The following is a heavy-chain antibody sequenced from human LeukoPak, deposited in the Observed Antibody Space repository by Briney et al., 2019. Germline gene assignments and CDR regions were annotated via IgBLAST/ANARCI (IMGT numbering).Heavy chain of an antibody. V-gene: IGHV3-21*01. CDR1: GFTFSSYS. Sequence: GGSLGLSCAASGFTFSSYSMNWVRQAPGKGLEWVSSISSTSTYIDYVDSVKGRFTISRDNAKNSLYLQMDSLRAEDTAVYYCARDPPSRGTRYFDYWGQGTLVTVSS. J-gene: IGHJ4*02. CDR3: ARDPPSRGTRYFDY. D-gene: IGHD3-16*01. CDR2: ISSTSTYI.